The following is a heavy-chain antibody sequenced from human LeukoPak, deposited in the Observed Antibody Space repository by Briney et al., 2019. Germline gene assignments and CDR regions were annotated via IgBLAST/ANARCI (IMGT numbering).Heavy chain of an antibody. CDR1: GFTVSGTH. Sequence: GGSLRLSCAASGFTVSGTHMSWVRQAPGKGLEWVSAMYTGGTTYYADSVTGRFTVSRDTSRNTLFLHTNNLGAEDTAVYYCAKDEATSGGGLASWGQGTLVIVSS. D-gene: IGHD3-16*01. J-gene: IGHJ5*01. CDR2: MYTGGTT. CDR3: AKDEATSGGGLAS. V-gene: IGHV3-53*01.